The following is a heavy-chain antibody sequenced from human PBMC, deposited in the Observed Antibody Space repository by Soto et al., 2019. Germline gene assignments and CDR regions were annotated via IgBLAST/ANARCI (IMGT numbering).Heavy chain of an antibody. CDR2: IYYSGST. V-gene: IGHV4-30-4*01. Sequence: PSETLSLTCTVSGGSISSGDYYWSWIRQPPGKGLEWIGYIYYSGSTNYNPSLKSRVTISVDTSKNQFSLKLSSVTAADTAVYYCAREYYGADDAFDISGQATMVTVSS. CDR3: AREYYGADDAFDI. J-gene: IGHJ3*02. D-gene: IGHD4-17*01. CDR1: GGSISSGDYY.